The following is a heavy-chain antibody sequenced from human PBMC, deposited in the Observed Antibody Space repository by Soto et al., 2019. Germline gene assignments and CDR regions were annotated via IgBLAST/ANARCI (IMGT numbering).Heavy chain of an antibody. V-gene: IGHV1-2*02. Sequence: QVQLVQSGTEVKKPGASVKVSCKASGYTVTDYYIHWVRQAHGQGLEWMGWIDPKNGGTIYAQKFQDRVTMTRDTSISTAYMDLRRLTSDDTALYYCARDDYGIYPYWGQGTLVTVSS. J-gene: IGHJ4*02. CDR3: ARDDYGIYPY. CDR2: IDPKNGGT. D-gene: IGHD1-26*01. CDR1: GYTVTDYY.